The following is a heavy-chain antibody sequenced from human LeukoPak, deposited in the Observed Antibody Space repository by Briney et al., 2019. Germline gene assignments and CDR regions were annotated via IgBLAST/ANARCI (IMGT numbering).Heavy chain of an antibody. CDR2: IYYSGST. J-gene: IGHJ4*02. CDR3: ARSYYDILTGNSD. V-gene: IGHV4-31*03. CDR1: GGSVSSGGYY. Sequence: TPSQTLSLTCTVSGGSVSSGGYYWSWIRPHPGKGLEWIGYIYYSGSTYYNPSLKSRVTISVDTSKNQFSLKLSSVTAADTAVYYCARSYYDILTGNSDWGQGTLVTVSS. D-gene: IGHD3-9*01.